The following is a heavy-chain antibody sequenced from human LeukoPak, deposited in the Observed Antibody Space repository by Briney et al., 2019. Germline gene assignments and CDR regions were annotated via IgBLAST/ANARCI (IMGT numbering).Heavy chain of an antibody. CDR3: ARKVVGSTHPLDY. Sequence: ASVTVSFKASGYTFIGNSMHWVRQAPGQGLEWMGWINGESGDTKYAQRFQGRVTMTRDTSTTTVNMELTRLESDDTAVYYCARKVVGSTHPLDYWGQGTLVTVSS. V-gene: IGHV1-2*02. CDR2: INGESGDT. J-gene: IGHJ4*02. D-gene: IGHD1-26*01. CDR1: GYTFIGNS.